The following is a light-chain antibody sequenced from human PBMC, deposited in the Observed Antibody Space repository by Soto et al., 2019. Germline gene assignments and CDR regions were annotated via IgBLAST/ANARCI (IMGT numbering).Light chain of an antibody. J-gene: IGKJ4*02. CDR1: QSVSSK. V-gene: IGKV3-15*01. CDR3: HQYASWHLT. CDR2: DAS. Sequence: EIVMTQSPATLSVSPGARATLSCRASQSVSSKLAWYQQKPGQAPRLLIYDASTRATGIPARFSGSRSGTEFTLTISSLQTEDFVVYYCHQYASWHLTFGGGAKLEIK.